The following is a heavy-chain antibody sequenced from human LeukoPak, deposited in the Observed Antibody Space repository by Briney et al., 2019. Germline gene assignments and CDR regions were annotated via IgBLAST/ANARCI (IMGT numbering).Heavy chain of an antibody. J-gene: IGHJ4*02. CDR3: ARDGNDYGDY. D-gene: IGHD1-1*01. CDR1: GGSISSGSDY. CDR2: IYTSGST. Sequence: PSQTLSLTCTVSGGSISSGSDYWSWIRQPAGKGLEWIGRIYTSGSTNYNPSLKSRVTISVDTSENQFSLKLSSVTAADTAVYYCARDGNDYGDYWGQGTLVTVSS. V-gene: IGHV4-61*02.